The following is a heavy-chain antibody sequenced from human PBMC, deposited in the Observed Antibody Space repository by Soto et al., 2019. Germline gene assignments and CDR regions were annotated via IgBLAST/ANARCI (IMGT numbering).Heavy chain of an antibody. V-gene: IGHV3-73*01. D-gene: IGHD5-18*01. CDR3: SRPTGGDTAMAYDY. CDR1: GFTFSGSA. J-gene: IGHJ4*02. Sequence: LRLSCAASGFTFSGSAVHWVRQASGKGLEWIGRIRSKANNYATAYAASVKGRFTISRDDSKNTAYLQMNSLETEDTAGYYCSRPTGGDTAMAYDYGAKGTLVTV. CDR2: IRSKANNYAT.